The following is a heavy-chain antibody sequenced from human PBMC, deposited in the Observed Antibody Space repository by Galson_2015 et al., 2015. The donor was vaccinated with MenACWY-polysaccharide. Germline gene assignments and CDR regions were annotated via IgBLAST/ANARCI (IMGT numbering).Heavy chain of an antibody. D-gene: IGHD5-12*01. CDR3: TRGGYEGRTDY. Sequence: SLRLSCAASGFTFSGSAMHWVRQASGKGLEWVGRIRSKANSYATAYAASVKGRFTISRDDSKNTAYLQMNSLKTEDTAVYYCTRGGYEGRTDYWGQGTLVTVSS. CDR1: GFTFSGSA. J-gene: IGHJ4*02. V-gene: IGHV3-73*01. CDR2: IRSKANSYAT.